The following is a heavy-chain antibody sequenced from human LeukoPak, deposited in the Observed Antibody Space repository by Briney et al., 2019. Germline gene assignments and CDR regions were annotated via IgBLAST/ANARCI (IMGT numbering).Heavy chain of an antibody. CDR3: VTYSTGLYKGLEF. D-gene: IGHD2-8*02. J-gene: IGHJ4*02. V-gene: IGHV3-7*03. CDR1: GFTFTAYW. Sequence: GGSLRLSCATSGFTFTAYWMSWIRQAPGKGLEWVANINQDGTDKYYVDSVKGRFTFSRDNAQNSLYLQMSSLRVEDTAVYYCVTYSTGLYKGLEFWGQGTQVTVSS. CDR2: INQDGTDK.